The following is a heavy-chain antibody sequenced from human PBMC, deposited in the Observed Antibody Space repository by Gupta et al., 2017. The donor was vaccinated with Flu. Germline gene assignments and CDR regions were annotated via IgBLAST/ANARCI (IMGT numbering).Heavy chain of an antibody. CDR2: NSSDGRTT. CDR1: GFSFSSYW. D-gene: IGHD2-21*01. CDR3: AREARGDWIEY. Sequence: EVPLVEFGGGLVPPGGSMRLSCAASGFSFSSYWLQWVRQAPGRGLVCVSRNSSDGRTTLYADSVKGRFTISIDNAKSTLYLQMNSLRVEDTAVYFCAREARGDWIEYWGQGSLVTVSS. V-gene: IGHV3-74*01. J-gene: IGHJ4*02.